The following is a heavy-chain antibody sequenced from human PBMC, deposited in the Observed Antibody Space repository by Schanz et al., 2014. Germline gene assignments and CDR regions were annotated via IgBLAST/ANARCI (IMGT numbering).Heavy chain of an antibody. V-gene: IGHV1-2*02. CDR2: INPNSGGT. CDR3: ARGSIYSNSKFFGY. J-gene: IGHJ4*02. Sequence: QVQLVQSGAEVKKPGASVKVSCKASGNTFTGYYMHWVRQAPGQGLEWMGWINPNSGGTNYAQKLQGRVTMTRDTSISTAYMELRRLRSDDTAVYYCARGSIYSNSKFFGYWGQGTLVTVSS. D-gene: IGHD4-4*01. CDR1: GNTFTGYY.